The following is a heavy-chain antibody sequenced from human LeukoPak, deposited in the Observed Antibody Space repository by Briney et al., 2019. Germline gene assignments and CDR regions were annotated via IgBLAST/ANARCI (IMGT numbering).Heavy chain of an antibody. CDR3: ARGAGGGGVDY. CDR2: IIPIFGTA. D-gene: IGHD3-16*01. Sequence: GASVTVSCKASGGTFSSYAISWVRQAPGQGLEWMGGIIPIFGTANYAQKFQGRVMITADESTSTAYMELSSLRSEDTAVYYCARGAGGGGVDYWGQGTLVTVSS. CDR1: GGTFSSYA. J-gene: IGHJ4*02. V-gene: IGHV1-69*13.